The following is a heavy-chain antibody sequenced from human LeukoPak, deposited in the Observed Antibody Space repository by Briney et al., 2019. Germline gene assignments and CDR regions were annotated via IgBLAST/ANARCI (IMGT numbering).Heavy chain of an antibody. J-gene: IGHJ4*02. CDR1: GYTFTSYY. D-gene: IGHD6-19*01. CDR2: IIPIFGTA. Sequence: SVKVSCKASGYTFTSYYMHWVRQAPGQGLEWMGGIIPIFGTANYAQKFQGRVTITADESTSTAYMELSSLRSEDTAVYYCARDRDSSGWYKGPLDYWGQGTLVTVSS. V-gene: IGHV1-69*13. CDR3: ARDRDSSGWYKGPLDY.